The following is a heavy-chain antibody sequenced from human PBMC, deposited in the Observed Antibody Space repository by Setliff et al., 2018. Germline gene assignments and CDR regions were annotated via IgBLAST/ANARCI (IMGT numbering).Heavy chain of an antibody. V-gene: IGHV1-18*01. J-gene: IGHJ4*02. CDR3: LGLVRYCTKIACQATSGDEV. D-gene: IGHD2-8*01. CDR1: GYTLSNSI. CDR2: ISAYNGKT. Sequence: GASVKVSCKASGYTLSNSILSWVRQAPGQGLEWVGWISAYNGKTYSAQKFQDRVTLTTHTSTNMGYLELRDLRSYDTAVYYCLGLVRYCTKIACQATSGDEVWGLGTLVTVSS.